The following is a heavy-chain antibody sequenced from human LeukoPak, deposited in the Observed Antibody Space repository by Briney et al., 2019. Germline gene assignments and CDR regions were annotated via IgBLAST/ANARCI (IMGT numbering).Heavy chain of an antibody. D-gene: IGHD5/OR15-5a*01. Sequence: ASVKVSCKASGYHFTGYHVHWVRQAPGQGLEWMGRISTDTGDTDNAQNFQGRLTMTRDTSINTAYMELTSLTSDDTAVYYCAGLGSTVEGMIDPWGQGTPVTVSS. J-gene: IGHJ5*02. V-gene: IGHV1-2*02. CDR2: ISTDTGDT. CDR3: AGLGSTVEGMIDP. CDR1: GYHFTGYH.